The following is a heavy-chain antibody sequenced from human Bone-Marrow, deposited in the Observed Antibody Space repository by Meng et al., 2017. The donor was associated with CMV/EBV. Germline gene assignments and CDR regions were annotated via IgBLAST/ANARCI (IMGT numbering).Heavy chain of an antibody. CDR1: GGSISSSSYY. V-gene: IGHV4-39*07. CDR3: ARERGNRLYYYYDMDV. J-gene: IGHJ6*02. Sequence: SETLSLTCTVSGGSISSSSYYWGWIRQPPGKGLEWIGSFYYSGSTYYNPSLKSRVTISVDTSKNQFSLKLSSVTAADTAVYYCARERGNRLYYYYDMDVWGQGTTVTVSS. CDR2: FYYSGST.